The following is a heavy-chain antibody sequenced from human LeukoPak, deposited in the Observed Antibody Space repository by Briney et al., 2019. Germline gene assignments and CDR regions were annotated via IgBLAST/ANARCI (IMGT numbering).Heavy chain of an antibody. CDR3: ATGYRCSSSNCYGYYYYYMVV. D-gene: IGHD2-2*01. CDR1: GGSISSSSYY. V-gene: IGHV4-39*01. J-gene: IGHJ6*03. CDR2: IYYSGST. Sequence: NPSETLSLTCTVSGGSISSSSYYWGWIRQPPGKGLEWIGSIYYSGSTYYNPSLKSRVTISVDTSKNQFSLKLSSVTAADTAVYYCATGYRCSSSNCYGYYYYYMVVWGKGTTVTVSS.